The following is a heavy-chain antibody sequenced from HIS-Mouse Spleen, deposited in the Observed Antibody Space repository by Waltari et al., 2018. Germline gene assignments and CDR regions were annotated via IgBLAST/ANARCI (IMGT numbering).Heavy chain of an antibody. Sequence: EVQLVESGGGLVQPGGSLRLSCAASGFTVSSNYMSWVRQAPGKGLGWVSVIYSGGSTYYADSVKGRFTISRYNSKNTLYLQLNSLRAEDTAVYYCARSNWYFDYWGQGTLVTVSS. CDR2: IYSGGST. J-gene: IGHJ4*02. CDR1: GFTVSSNY. CDR3: ARSNWYFDY. D-gene: IGHD7-27*01. V-gene: IGHV3-66*01.